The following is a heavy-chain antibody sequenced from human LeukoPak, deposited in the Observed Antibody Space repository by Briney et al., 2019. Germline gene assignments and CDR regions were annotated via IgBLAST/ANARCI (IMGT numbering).Heavy chain of an antibody. V-gene: IGHV1-8*03. CDR3: ARAFGGHDEWYYFDY. CDR1: GYTFTGYY. Sequence: ASVKVSCKTSGYTFTGYYMHWVRQAPGQGLEWMGWMNPNSGNTDYAQKFQGRFTITINTSISTAYMELSSLRSEDTAVYYCARAFGGHDEWYYFDYWGQGTLVTVSS. D-gene: IGHD5-12*01. CDR2: MNPNSGNT. J-gene: IGHJ4*02.